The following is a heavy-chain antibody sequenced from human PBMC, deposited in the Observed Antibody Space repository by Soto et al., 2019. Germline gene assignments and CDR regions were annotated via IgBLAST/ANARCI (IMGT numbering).Heavy chain of an antibody. CDR3: AREPTYYYDSGSYYKPRYFEY. J-gene: IGHJ4*02. CDR1: GGTFSSYT. CDR2: IIPLLGIP. Sequence: ASVKVSSKASGGTFSSYTISRVRQAPGQGLEWMGRIIPLLGIPNYAQKFQGRVTITADKSTNTAYMELSSLRSEDTAVYYCAREPTYYYDSGSYYKPRYFEYWGQEALVTVSS. D-gene: IGHD3-10*01. V-gene: IGHV1-69*04.